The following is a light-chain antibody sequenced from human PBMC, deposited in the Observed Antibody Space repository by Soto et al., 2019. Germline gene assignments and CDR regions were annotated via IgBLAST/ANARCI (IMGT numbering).Light chain of an antibody. CDR3: QQLNSYSPRLI. CDR2: AVS. Sequence: SQLTQSPSSLSASVGDRVTITCRASQDINNYLAWFQQKPGKAPKLLIYAVSTLESGVPSRFSGHGSGTDFTLTISSLQPEDFATYYCQQLNSYSPRLIFGGGTKVEIK. CDR1: QDINNY. V-gene: IGKV1-9*01. J-gene: IGKJ4*01.